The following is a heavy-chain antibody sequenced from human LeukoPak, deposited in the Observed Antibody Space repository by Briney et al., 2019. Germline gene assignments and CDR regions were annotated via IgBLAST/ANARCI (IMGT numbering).Heavy chain of an antibody. CDR2: IYSGGST. J-gene: IGHJ4*02. CDR3: ARVGTAMVLDY. CDR1: GLTVSSNY. D-gene: IGHD5-18*01. V-gene: IGHV3-53*01. Sequence: PGGSLRLSCAASGLTVSSNYMSWVRQAPGKGLEWVSVIYSGGSTYYADSVKGRFTISRDNSKNTLYLQMNSLRAEDTAVYYCARVGTAMVLDYWGQGTLVTVSS.